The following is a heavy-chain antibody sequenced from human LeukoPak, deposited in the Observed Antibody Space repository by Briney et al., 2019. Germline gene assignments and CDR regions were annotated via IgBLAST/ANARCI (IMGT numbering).Heavy chain of an antibody. Sequence: GASVKVSCKASGYTFTSYYMHWVRQAPGQGLEWMGIINPSGGSTSYAQKFQGRVTMTRDTSTSTVYMELSSLRSEDTAVYYCARGSSYGSGSYIDFDYWGQGTLVTVSS. J-gene: IGHJ4*02. V-gene: IGHV1-46*01. CDR1: GYTFTSYY. CDR3: ARGSSYGSGSYIDFDY. D-gene: IGHD3-10*01. CDR2: INPSGGST.